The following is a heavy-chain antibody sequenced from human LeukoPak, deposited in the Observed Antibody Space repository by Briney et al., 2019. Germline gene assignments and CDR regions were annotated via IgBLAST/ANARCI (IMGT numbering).Heavy chain of an antibody. V-gene: IGHV4-30-4*08. D-gene: IGHD3-10*01. CDR1: GGSISSGDYY. CDR3: ARVNPGYNAFDY. CDR2: IYYSGST. Sequence: PSQTLSLTCTVSGGSISSGDYYWSWIRQPPGKGLEWIGYIYYSGSTNYNPSLKSRVTISVDTSKNQFSLKLSSVTAADTAVYYCARVNPGYNAFDYWGQGTLVTVSS. J-gene: IGHJ4*02.